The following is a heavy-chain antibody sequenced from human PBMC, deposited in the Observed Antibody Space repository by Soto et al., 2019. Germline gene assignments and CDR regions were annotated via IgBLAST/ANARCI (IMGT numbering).Heavy chain of an antibody. D-gene: IGHD3-3*02. CDR3: ARESIKASPYFDY. CDR1: DGSSSSDC. V-gene: IGHV4-59*01. Sequence: PSETLSLTCTVSDGSSSSDCWSWIRQPPGKGLEWIGYIYYSGSTNYNPSLKSRVTISVDTSKNQFSLKLSSVTAADTAVYYCARESIKASPYFDYWGQGTLVTVSS. J-gene: IGHJ4*02. CDR2: IYYSGST.